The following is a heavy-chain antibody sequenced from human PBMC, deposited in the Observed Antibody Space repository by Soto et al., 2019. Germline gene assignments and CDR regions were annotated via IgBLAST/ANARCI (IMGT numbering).Heavy chain of an antibody. Sequence: ASVKVSCKASGYTFTSYAMHWVRQAPGQRLEWMGWINAGKGNTKYSQKFQGRVTITRDTSASTAYMELRSLRSEDTVVYYCAREGLGYSSSWVNWFDPWGQGTLVTVSS. D-gene: IGHD6-13*01. CDR2: INAGKGNT. CDR3: AREGLGYSSSWVNWFDP. CDR1: GYTFTSYA. V-gene: IGHV1-3*01. J-gene: IGHJ5*02.